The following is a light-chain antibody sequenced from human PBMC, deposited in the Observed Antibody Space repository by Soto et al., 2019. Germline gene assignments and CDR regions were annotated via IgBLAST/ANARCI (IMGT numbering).Light chain of an antibody. CDR2: GAS. Sequence: EIGLTQSPGTLSLSPGERATLSCRASQSVSSSDLAWYQQKPGQAPRLLIYGASSRATGIPDRFSGSGSGTDFTLTISRLEPEDFAVYYCQQYGSSPPVTFGGGTKVEIK. CDR3: QQYGSSPPVT. J-gene: IGKJ4*01. CDR1: QSVSSSD. V-gene: IGKV3-20*01.